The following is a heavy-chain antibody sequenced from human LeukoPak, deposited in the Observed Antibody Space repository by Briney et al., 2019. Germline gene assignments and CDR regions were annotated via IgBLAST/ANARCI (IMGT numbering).Heavy chain of an antibody. V-gene: IGHV1-69*06. CDR1: GGTFSSYA. D-gene: IGHD4/OR15-4a*01. CDR3: ARPKQGAPYRFDAFDI. J-gene: IGHJ3*02. CDR2: TIPIFGTA. Sequence: ASVKASCTASGGTFSSYAISWVRHAPGQGLGWMGGTIPIFGTANYAQKFQGRVTITADKSTSTAYMEQSSLRSEDTAVYYCARPKQGAPYRFDAFDIWGQGTMVTVSS.